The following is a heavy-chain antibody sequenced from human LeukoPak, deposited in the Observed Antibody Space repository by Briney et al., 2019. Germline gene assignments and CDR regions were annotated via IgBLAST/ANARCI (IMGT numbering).Heavy chain of an antibody. CDR1: GFTFDDYG. Sequence: GGSLRLSSAASGFTFDDYGMSWVRQSPGKGLEWVSGINWNGGSTGYADSVKGRFTISRDNAKNSLYLQMNSLRAEDTALYYCARDLCLTYYYYMDVWRKGTTVTVSS. V-gene: IGHV3-20*04. D-gene: IGHD3-10*02. CDR2: INWNGGST. CDR3: ARDLCLTYYYYMDV. J-gene: IGHJ6*03.